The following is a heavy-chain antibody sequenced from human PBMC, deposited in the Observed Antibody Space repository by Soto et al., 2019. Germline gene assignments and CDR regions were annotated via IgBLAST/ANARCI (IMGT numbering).Heavy chain of an antibody. CDR1: GFTFSSYA. CDR2: ISGSGGST. V-gene: IGHV3-23*01. J-gene: IGHJ6*02. D-gene: IGHD3-22*01. Sequence: TGGSLRLSCAASGFTFSSYAMSWVRQAPGKGLEWVSAISGSGGSTYYADSVKGRFTISRDNSKNTLYLQMNSLRAEDTAVYYCAKSIVVGNYYYYGMDVWGQGTTVTVSS. CDR3: AKSIVVGNYYYYGMDV.